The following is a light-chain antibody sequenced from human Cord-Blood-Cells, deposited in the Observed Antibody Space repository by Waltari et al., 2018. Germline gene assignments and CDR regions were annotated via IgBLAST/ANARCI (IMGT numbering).Light chain of an antibody. CDR3: SSYTSSSTVV. CDR2: DVS. J-gene: IGLJ2*01. Sequence: QSALTQPASVSGSPGQSITISCTGTSSDVGGYNYVSWYQQHPGKAPKLMIYDVSNRPSGVSNRFSGSKYGNTASLTISGLQAEDEADYYCSSYTSSSTVVFGGGTKLT. CDR1: SSDVGGYNY. V-gene: IGLV2-14*01.